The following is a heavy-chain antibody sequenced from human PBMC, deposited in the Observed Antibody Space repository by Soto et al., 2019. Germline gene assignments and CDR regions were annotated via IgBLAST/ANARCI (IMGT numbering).Heavy chain of an antibody. CDR3: ARTYYYGSGSYYIFDF. Sequence: PGESLKISCKGSGYSFTSHWISWVRQMSGKGLEWMGRIDPRDSYSTYSPSFQGHVTMSADKSINTAYLQWSSLVASDTAMYYCARTYYYGSGSYYIFDFWGRGTLVTVSS. D-gene: IGHD3-10*01. CDR1: GYSFTSHW. CDR2: IDPRDSYS. J-gene: IGHJ4*02. V-gene: IGHV5-10-1*01.